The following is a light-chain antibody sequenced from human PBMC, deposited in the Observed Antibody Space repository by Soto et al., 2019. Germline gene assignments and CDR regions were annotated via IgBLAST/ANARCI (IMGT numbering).Light chain of an antibody. Sequence: NFMLTQPHSVSESPGKTVTISCTRSSGSIASNYVQWYQQRPGSAPTTVIYGDNQRPSGVPDRFSGSIDSSSTSASLTISGLKTEDEADYYCQSYDSSNQGVFGGGTQLTVL. CDR3: QSYDSSNQGV. CDR1: SGSIASNY. CDR2: GDN. V-gene: IGLV6-57*04. J-gene: IGLJ2*01.